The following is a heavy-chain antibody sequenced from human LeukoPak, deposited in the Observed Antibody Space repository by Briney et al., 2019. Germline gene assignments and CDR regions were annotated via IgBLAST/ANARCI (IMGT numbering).Heavy chain of an antibody. CDR3: ARQTTTVTSHFDY. J-gene: IGHJ4*02. D-gene: IGHD4-17*01. CDR1: RFTFSSSV. V-gene: IGHV3-30-3*01. CDR2: ISYDGSNK. Sequence: GGSLRLSCAASRFTFSSSVMYWVRQAPGKGLEWVAVISYDGSNKYYADSVKGRFTIPRDNSKNTLYLQMNSLRAEDTAVYYCARQTTTVTSHFDYWGQGTLVTVSS.